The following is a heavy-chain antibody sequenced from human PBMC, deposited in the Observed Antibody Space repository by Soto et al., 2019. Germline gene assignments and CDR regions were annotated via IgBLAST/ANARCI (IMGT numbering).Heavy chain of an antibody. Sequence: SETLSLTCAVSGGSISSGGYSWSWIRQPPGKGLEWIGYIYHGGSTYYNPSLKSRVTISVDTSKNQFSLKLSSVTAADTAVYYCARGWSWNYEDYGMDVWGQGTTVTVSS. J-gene: IGHJ6*02. V-gene: IGHV4-30-2*01. CDR3: ARGWSWNYEDYGMDV. CDR2: IYHGGST. D-gene: IGHD1-7*01. CDR1: GGSISSGGYS.